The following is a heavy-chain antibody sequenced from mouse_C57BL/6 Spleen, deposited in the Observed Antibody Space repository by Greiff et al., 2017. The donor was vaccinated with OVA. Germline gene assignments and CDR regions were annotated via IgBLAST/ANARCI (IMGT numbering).Heavy chain of an antibody. CDR3: ARATVVATRSAMDY. Sequence: VQLQQSGPELVKPGASVKISCKASGYTFTDYYMNWVKQSHGKSLEWIGDINPNNGGTSYNQKFKGKATLTVDKSSSTAYMELRSLTSEDSAVYYCARATVVATRSAMDYWGQGTSVTVSS. CDR1: GYTFTDYY. J-gene: IGHJ4*01. V-gene: IGHV1-26*01. D-gene: IGHD1-1*01. CDR2: INPNNGGT.